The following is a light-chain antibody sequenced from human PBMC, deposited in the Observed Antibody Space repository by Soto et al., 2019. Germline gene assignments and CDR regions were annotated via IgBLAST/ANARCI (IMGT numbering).Light chain of an antibody. J-gene: IGKJ2*01. Sequence: MTQSPCTLPACLLGRFTITCLASQSISNWLAWYQQKPGQAPRLLIYRASIRATGVPARFSGSGSGTEFTLTISGLQSEDVSIYFCQHYNFWPPSFGQGTKVDI. CDR3: QHYNFWPPS. CDR2: RAS. V-gene: IGKV3-15*01. CDR1: QSISNW.